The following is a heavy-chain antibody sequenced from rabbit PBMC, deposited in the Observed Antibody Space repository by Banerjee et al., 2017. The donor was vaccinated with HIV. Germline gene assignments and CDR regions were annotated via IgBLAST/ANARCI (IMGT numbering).Heavy chain of an antibody. Sequence: QEQLVESGGGLVQPGGSLKLSCKASGFDFSSYGISWVRQAPGKGLEWITYIYPNFGSTDYASWVNGRFTISLDNAQNTVFLQMTSLTAADTATYFCARGAGYADYGDTYYVMDLWGPGTLVTFS. D-gene: IGHD2-1*01. CDR2: IYPNFGST. J-gene: IGHJ6*01. CDR3: ARGAGYADYGDTYYVMDL. V-gene: IGHV1S47*01. CDR1: GFDFSSYG.